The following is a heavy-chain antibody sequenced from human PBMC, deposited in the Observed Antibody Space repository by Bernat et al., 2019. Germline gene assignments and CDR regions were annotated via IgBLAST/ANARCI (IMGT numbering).Heavy chain of an antibody. J-gene: IGHJ5*02. CDR3: ARRTRSRVDGFDP. V-gene: IGHV4-39*01. CDR1: GGSISSSNYY. CDR2: IYYSGTT. Sequence: QLQLQESGPGLVKPSETLSLTCTVSGGSISSSNYYWAWIRQPPGKGLEWIGTIYYSGTTYYNPSLKSRVTISVDTSKNQFSLKLSSVTAADTADCARRTRSRVDGFDPWGQGTVVTVSS. D-gene: IGHD3-3*01.